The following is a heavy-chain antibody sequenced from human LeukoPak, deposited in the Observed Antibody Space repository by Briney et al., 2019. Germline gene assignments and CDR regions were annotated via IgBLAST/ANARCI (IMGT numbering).Heavy chain of an antibody. J-gene: IGHJ4*02. D-gene: IGHD4/OR15-4a*01. CDR3: AKCAQLWCEVPDY. Sequence: PGGSLRLSCAASGFTFSSYWMSWVRQAPGKGLEWVANIKQDGSEKYYVDSVKGRFIISRDNSKNTLYLQMNSLRAEDTAVYYCAKCAQLWCEVPDYWGQGTLVTVSS. V-gene: IGHV3-7*01. CDR2: IKQDGSEK. CDR1: GFTFSSYW.